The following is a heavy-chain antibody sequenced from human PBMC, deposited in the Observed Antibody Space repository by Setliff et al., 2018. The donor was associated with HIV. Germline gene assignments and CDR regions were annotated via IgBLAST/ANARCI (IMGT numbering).Heavy chain of an antibody. CDR2: IYYSGST. CDR3: ARVITMVWTTFDP. Sequence: PSETLSLTCTVSGGSIISGDYHWSWIRQHPGKGLEWIGYIYYSGSTYYNPSLKSRITISVDTSKNQFSLNVTSVTAADTAVYYCARVITMVWTTFDPWGQGTLVTVSS. V-gene: IGHV4-31*03. J-gene: IGHJ5*02. D-gene: IGHD3-10*01. CDR1: GGSIISGDYH.